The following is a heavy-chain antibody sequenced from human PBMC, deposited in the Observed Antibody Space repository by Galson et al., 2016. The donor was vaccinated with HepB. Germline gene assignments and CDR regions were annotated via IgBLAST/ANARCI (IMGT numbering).Heavy chain of an antibody. Sequence: SLRLSCAASGFTITTYGIHWVRQAPGKGLEWVAVISYDGSDQRHADSVKGRCSISRDPLKNTVYLQMDSRKTEDTAVYYCARGRLHYDTSDFPEFDYWGQGTLVTVSS. CDR3: ARGRLHYDTSDFPEFDY. D-gene: IGHD3-22*01. CDR1: GFTITTYG. V-gene: IGHV3-30*03. CDR2: ISYDGSDQ. J-gene: IGHJ4*02.